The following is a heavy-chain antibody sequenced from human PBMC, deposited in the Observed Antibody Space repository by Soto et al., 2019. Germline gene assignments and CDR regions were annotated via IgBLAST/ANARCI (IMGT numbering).Heavy chain of an antibody. CDR3: ARFTYKSGFNWFDP. J-gene: IGHJ5*02. V-gene: IGHV4-59*03. Sequence: SETLSLSCTVSGASINSDYWSWIRQSPGKGLEWIGYIYHMGGTDYNPSLKSRVTISIDKSKNQFSLNLRSVTAADTAVYFCARFTYKSGFNWFDPWGQGTQVTVSS. CDR2: IYHMGGT. D-gene: IGHD5-12*01. CDR1: GASINSDY.